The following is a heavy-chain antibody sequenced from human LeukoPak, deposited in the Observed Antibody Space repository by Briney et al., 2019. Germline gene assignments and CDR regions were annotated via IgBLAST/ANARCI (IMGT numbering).Heavy chain of an antibody. Sequence: GGSLRLSCAASGFTFSSYAMSWVRQAPGKGLEWVSAISGSGGTTYSADSVKGQFTISRDNSKNTLYLQMNSLRVEDTALYYCAKETASGYGAFDIWGQGTMVTVSS. CDR2: ISGSGGTT. J-gene: IGHJ3*02. V-gene: IGHV3-23*01. CDR3: AKETASGYGAFDI. D-gene: IGHD3-22*01. CDR1: GFTFSSYA.